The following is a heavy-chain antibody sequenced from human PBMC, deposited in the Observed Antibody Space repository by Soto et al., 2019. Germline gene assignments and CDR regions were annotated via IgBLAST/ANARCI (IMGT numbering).Heavy chain of an antibody. D-gene: IGHD5-18*01. Sequence: QVQLVQSGAEVKKPGASVKVSCKASGYTFTSYGISWVRQAPGQGLEWMGWISAYNGNTNYAQKRQGRVTMTTDTSTSTAYMELRSLRSDDTAVYYCARRQGRYSYGYRGWFDPWGQGTLVTVSS. V-gene: IGHV1-18*01. CDR1: GYTFTSYG. J-gene: IGHJ5*02. CDR2: ISAYNGNT. CDR3: ARRQGRYSYGYRGWFDP.